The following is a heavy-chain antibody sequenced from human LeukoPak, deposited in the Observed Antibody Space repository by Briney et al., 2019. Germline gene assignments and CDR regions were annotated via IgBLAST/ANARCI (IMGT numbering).Heavy chain of an antibody. CDR1: GFTFSSYA. CDR3: AKDLGSGWLARTTYYFDY. CDR2: ISGSDGST. D-gene: IGHD5-24*01. J-gene: IGHJ4*02. V-gene: IGHV3-23*01. Sequence: GGSLRLSCAASGFTFSSYAVSWVRQAPGKGLEWVSAISGSDGSTYYADSVKGRFTISRDNSKNTLYLQMNSLRAEDTAVYYCAKDLGSGWLARTTYYFDYWGQGTLVTVSS.